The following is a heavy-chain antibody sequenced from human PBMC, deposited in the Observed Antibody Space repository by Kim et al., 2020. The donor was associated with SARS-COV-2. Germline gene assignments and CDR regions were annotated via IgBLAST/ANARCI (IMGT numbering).Heavy chain of an antibody. CDR1: GFTFSNYA. CDR3: ATMGLRGFDI. Sequence: GGSLRLSCAASGFTFSNYAMSWVRQAPGRGLEWVSAISDNGIRTDYADAVRGRFTISRDTSKDTLYLQMNSLRAEDTAVYYCATMGLRGFDIWGQGTMVTVSS. J-gene: IGHJ3*02. CDR2: ISDNGIRT. V-gene: IGHV3-23*01. D-gene: IGHD2-15*01.